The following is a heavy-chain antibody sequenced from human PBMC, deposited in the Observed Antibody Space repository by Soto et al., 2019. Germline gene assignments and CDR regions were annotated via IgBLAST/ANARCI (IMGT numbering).Heavy chain of an antibody. CDR2: INAGNGNT. J-gene: IGHJ3*02. Sequence: ASVKVSCKASGYTFTNYAMHWVRQAPGQRLEWMGWINAGNGNTKYSQKFQGRVTITRDTSASTAYMELSSLRSEDTAVYYCARRPGTMIDAFDIWGQGTMVTVSS. CDR3: ARRPGTMIDAFDI. D-gene: IGHD3-22*01. CDR1: GYTFTNYA. V-gene: IGHV1-3*01.